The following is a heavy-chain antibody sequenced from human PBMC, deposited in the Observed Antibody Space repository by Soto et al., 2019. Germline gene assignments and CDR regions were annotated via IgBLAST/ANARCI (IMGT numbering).Heavy chain of an antibody. CDR1: GGSISSGTSY. J-gene: IGHJ4*02. V-gene: IGHV4-39*01. D-gene: IGHD4-17*01. CDR2: IYYTGST. Sequence: SETLSLTCTVSGGSISSGTSYWVWIRKPPGKGLEWMGTIYYTGSTYNNPSLKSRVTIVVDTSKNQFSLNLISVTAADTAVYYCARLVRPTVTTFDSWVQRTLVTVSS. CDR3: ARLVRPTVTTFDS.